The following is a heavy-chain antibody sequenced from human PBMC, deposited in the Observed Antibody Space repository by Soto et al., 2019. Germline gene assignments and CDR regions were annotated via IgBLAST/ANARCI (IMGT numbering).Heavy chain of an antibody. CDR1: GGSCSGYY. D-gene: IGHD2-15*01. V-gene: IGHV4-34*01. CDR3: ARTPRY. J-gene: IGHJ4*02. CDR2: INHSGST. Sequence: QVQLQQWGAGLLKPSETLSLTCAVYGGSCSGYYWSWIRQPPGKGLEWIGAINHSGSTNYNPSLKRRVTISVDTSKNQCSLKLSSVTAADTAVYYWARTPRYWGQGTLVTGSS.